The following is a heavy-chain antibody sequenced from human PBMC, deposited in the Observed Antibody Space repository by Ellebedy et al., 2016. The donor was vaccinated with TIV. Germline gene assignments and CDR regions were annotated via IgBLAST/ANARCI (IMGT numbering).Heavy chain of an antibody. Sequence: GESLKISCVTSGFTFSDYGMHWVRQAPGKGLEWVANISNDGRSKKHGDSVRGRFTISRDTSKNTLYLQMNSLRVEDTAVYYCASSRYHYYLGNTIFVYWGQGTLVTVSS. J-gene: IGHJ4*02. CDR2: ISNDGRSK. CDR3: ASSRYHYYLGNTIFVY. V-gene: IGHV3-30*03. CDR1: GFTFSDYG. D-gene: IGHD3-10*01.